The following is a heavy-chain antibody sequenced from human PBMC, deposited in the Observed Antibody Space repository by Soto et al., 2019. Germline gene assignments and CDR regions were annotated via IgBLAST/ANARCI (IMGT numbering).Heavy chain of an antibody. CDR2: IWYDGSNK. Sequence: QVQLVESGGGVVQPGRSLRLSCAASGFSFSIYGMNWVRQAPGKGLEWVAVIWYDGSNKYYANSEKGRFTISRYNSKSTLYRQMNSLRGEDTAVYYGASYDEDNYGGDWGYFGYWGQGTQVTVSS. J-gene: IGHJ4*02. CDR1: GFSFSIYG. CDR3: ASYDEDNYGGDWGYFGY. V-gene: IGHV3-33*01. D-gene: IGHD2-21*02.